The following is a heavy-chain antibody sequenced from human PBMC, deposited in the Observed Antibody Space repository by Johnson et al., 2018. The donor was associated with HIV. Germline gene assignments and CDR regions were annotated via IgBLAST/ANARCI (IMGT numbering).Heavy chain of an antibody. V-gene: IGHV3-30-3*01. J-gene: IGHJ3*02. CDR2: ISYDGSNK. CDR1: GFTFSDYY. D-gene: IGHD3-10*01. CDR3: ARIGLPYYYGSGSYSHDAFDI. Sequence: QVQLVESGGGVVQPGRSLRLSCAASGFTFSDYYMSWIRQAPAKGLEWVAVISYDGSNKYYADSVKGRFTISRDNYKNTLYLQMNSLRAEDTAVYYCARIGLPYYYGSGSYSHDAFDIWGQGTMVTVSS.